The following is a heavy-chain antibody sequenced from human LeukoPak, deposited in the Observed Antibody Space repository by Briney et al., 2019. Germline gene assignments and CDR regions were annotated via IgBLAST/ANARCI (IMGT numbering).Heavy chain of an antibody. V-gene: IGHV3-30*02. J-gene: IGHJ3*02. D-gene: IGHD6-13*01. Sequence: GGSLRLSCAASGFTFSIYGMHWVCEAPGKGLEWGAFIRYDGSNKYYADSVKGRFTIPRDNSKNTLYLQMNSLRAEDTAVYYCAKVGAAAAGYAFDIWGQGTMVPVSS. CDR2: IRYDGSNK. CDR1: GFTFSIYG. CDR3: AKVGAAAAGYAFDI.